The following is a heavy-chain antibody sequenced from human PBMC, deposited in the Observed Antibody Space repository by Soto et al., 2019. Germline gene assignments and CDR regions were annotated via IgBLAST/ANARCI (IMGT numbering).Heavy chain of an antibody. J-gene: IGHJ4*02. Sequence: GGSLSLSCAASGFTFSSYAMHWVRQAPGKGLEWVAVISYDGSNKYYADSVKGRFTISRDNSKNTLYLQMNSLRAEDTAVYYCARADVSSGYWGQGTLVTVSS. D-gene: IGHD6-19*01. CDR2: ISYDGSNK. CDR1: GFTFSSYA. V-gene: IGHV3-30-3*01. CDR3: ARADVSSGY.